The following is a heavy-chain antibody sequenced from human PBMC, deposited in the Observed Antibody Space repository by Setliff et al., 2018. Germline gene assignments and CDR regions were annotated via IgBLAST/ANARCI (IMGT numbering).Heavy chain of an antibody. CDR1: GGSIISSTYN. Sequence: SETLSLTCSVSGGSIISSTYNWGWIRQPPGKGLECIGYIYTTGSTTYNPSLKSRFTISVDTSKNQFSLKLSSMTAADTDAYYTARSEERTEGYNWWGQGTLVTVSS. D-gene: IGHD1-1*01. V-gene: IGHV4-61*05. CDR3: ARSEERTEGYNW. J-gene: IGHJ4*02. CDR2: IYTTGST.